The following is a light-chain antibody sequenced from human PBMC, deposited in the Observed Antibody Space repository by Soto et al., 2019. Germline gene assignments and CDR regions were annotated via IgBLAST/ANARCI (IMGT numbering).Light chain of an antibody. CDR2: GNS. Sequence: QSALTQPPSVSGAPGQRVTISCTGSSSNIGAGYDVHWYQHLPGTAPKFLIYGNSNRPSGVPDRFSGSKSGTSASLAITGLQAEDEADYYCQSYDSSLSGYVFGTGTKLTVL. CDR3: QSYDSSLSGYV. V-gene: IGLV1-40*01. CDR1: SSNIGAGYD. J-gene: IGLJ1*01.